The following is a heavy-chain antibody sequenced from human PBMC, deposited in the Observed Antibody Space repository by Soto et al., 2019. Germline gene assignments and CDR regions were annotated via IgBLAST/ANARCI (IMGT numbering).Heavy chain of an antibody. V-gene: IGHV4-39*01. J-gene: IGHJ4*02. D-gene: IGHD3-3*01. CDR3: ARHLAWSGYYVDS. Sequence: SETLSLTCTVSGGSISSSSYYWGWIRQPPGKGLEWIANMYHSGNTYYNPSLKSRVTISVDTSKNQFSLKLSSVTAADTAVYYFARHLAWSGYYVDSWGQGTLVSLLL. CDR1: GGSISSSSYY. CDR2: MYHSGNT.